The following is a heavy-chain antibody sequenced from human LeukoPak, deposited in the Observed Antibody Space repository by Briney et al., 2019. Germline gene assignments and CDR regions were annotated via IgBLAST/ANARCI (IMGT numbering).Heavy chain of an antibody. Sequence: GGSLRLSSAASGFTLSSYWMSWDRQAPGRGLEWVANIKKDGREKYYVDSVKGRFTISRDNAKNSLYLQMNSLRAEDTAVYYCARDGGQWVTWGQGTLVTVSS. CDR3: ARDGGQWVT. V-gene: IGHV3-7*01. CDR1: GFTLSSYW. CDR2: IKKDGREK. J-gene: IGHJ5*02. D-gene: IGHD6-19*01.